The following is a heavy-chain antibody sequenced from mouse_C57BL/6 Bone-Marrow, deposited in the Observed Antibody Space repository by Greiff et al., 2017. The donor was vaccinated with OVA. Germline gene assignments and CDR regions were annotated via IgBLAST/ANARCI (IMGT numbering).Heavy chain of an antibody. CDR1: GYTFTSYW. CDR3: ASHYGSSYGFAY. CDR2: IHPNSGST. Sequence: QVQLQQPGAELVKPGASVKLSCKASGYTFTSYWMHWVKQRPGQGLEWIGMIHPNSGSTNYNEKFKSKATLTVDKSSGTAYMQLSSLTSEDSAVYYCASHYGSSYGFAYWGQGTLVTVSA. D-gene: IGHD1-1*01. V-gene: IGHV1-64*01. J-gene: IGHJ3*01.